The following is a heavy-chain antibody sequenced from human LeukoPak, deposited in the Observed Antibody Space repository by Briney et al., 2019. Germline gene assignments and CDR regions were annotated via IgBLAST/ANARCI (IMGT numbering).Heavy chain of an antibody. D-gene: IGHD6-19*01. CDR2: IFYSGST. Sequence: PSETLSLTCTVSGGSISSYYWSWIRQPPGKGLELIGCIFYSGSTNYNPSLKSRVTISVDTSKNQFSLKLSSVTAADTAVYYCARRAYSSGWYYFDYWGQGTLVTVSS. V-gene: IGHV4-59*08. CDR1: GGSISSYY. CDR3: ARRAYSSGWYYFDY. J-gene: IGHJ4*02.